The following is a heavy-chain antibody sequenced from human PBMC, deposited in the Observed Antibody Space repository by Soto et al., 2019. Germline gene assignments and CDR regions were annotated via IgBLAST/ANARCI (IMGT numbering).Heavy chain of an antibody. V-gene: IGHV1-8*01. CDR1: GYTFTSYD. CDR3: ARVLSWASYYYYGMDV. D-gene: IGHD3-10*01. J-gene: IGHJ6*02. Sequence: ASVKVSCKASGYTFTSYDINWLRQATGQGLEWMGWMNPNSGNTGYAQKFQGRVTMTRNTSISTAYMELSSLRSEDTAVYYCARVLSWASYYYYGMDVWGQGTPVTVSS. CDR2: MNPNSGNT.